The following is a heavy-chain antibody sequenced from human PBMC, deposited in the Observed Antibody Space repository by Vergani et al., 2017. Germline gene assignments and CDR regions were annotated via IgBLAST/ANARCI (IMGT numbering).Heavy chain of an antibody. V-gene: IGHV4-39*01. CDR2: IYYSGST. CDR1: GGSISSSSYY. J-gene: IGHJ3*02. D-gene: IGHD6-13*01. Sequence: QLQLQESGPGLVKPSETLSLTCTVSGGSISSSSYYWGWIRQPPGKGLEWIGSIYYSGSTYYNPSLKSRVTITVDTSKNQFSLKLSSVTAADTAVYYCARRIAAAGTHDDAFDIWGQGTMVTVSS. CDR3: ARRIAAAGTHDDAFDI.